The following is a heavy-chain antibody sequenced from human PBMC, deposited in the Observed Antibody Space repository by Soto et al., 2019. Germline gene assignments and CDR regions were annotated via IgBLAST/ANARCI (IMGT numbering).Heavy chain of an antibody. J-gene: IGHJ6*03. CDR2: INPESGGT. Sequence: ASVKVSCKVSGYTLTELSMHWVRQAPGKGLEWMGWINPESGGTNYAQKFQGWVTMTRDTSISTAYMELSRLTSDDTAVYYCARGNIVTPIGYYYYYMDVWGKGTTVNVSS. D-gene: IGHD5-12*01. CDR1: GYTLTELS. CDR3: ARGNIVTPIGYYYYYMDV. V-gene: IGHV1-2*04.